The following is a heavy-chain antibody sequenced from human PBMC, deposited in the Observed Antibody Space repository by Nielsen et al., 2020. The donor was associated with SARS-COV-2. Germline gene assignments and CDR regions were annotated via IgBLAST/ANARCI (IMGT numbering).Heavy chain of an antibody. CDR3: ARITPSSGWDY. V-gene: IGHV1-3*01. Sequence: ASVKVSCKASGFTFTNSAVQWVRQARGQRLEWMGWINAGNGNTKYSQKFQGRVTMTRDTSANTAYMELSSLSSEDTAVYYCARITPSSGWDYWGQGTLVTVSS. CDR2: INAGNGNT. D-gene: IGHD6-19*01. J-gene: IGHJ4*02. CDR1: GFTFTNSA.